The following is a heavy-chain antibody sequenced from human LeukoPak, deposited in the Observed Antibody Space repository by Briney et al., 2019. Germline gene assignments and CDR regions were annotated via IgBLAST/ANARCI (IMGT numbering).Heavy chain of an antibody. Sequence: PGGSLRLSCAASGFTFSSYWMTWVRQAPGKGLEWVANIREDGSEKYYVDSVKGRFTISRDNSKNTLYLQMNSLRAEDTAVYYCAKDQGDGSGSYYKSPFDYWGQGTLVTVSS. D-gene: IGHD3-10*01. J-gene: IGHJ4*02. V-gene: IGHV3-7*01. CDR3: AKDQGDGSGSYYKSPFDY. CDR1: GFTFSSYW. CDR2: IREDGSEK.